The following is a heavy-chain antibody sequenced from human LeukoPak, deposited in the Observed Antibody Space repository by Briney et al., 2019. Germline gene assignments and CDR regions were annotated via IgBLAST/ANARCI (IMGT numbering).Heavy chain of an antibody. D-gene: IGHD2-8*01. Sequence: GGSLRLSCAASGFSLSSSEMNWVRQAPGKGPEWVAHINSADNVEYYTDSVRGRFTMSRDNDKDLLYLHLNSLRDEDTAVYYCARDTVNGPFVISLDLWGQGGLVTVSS. CDR2: INSADNVE. CDR3: ARDTVNGPFVISLDL. J-gene: IGHJ5*02. CDR1: GFSLSSSE. V-gene: IGHV3-48*03.